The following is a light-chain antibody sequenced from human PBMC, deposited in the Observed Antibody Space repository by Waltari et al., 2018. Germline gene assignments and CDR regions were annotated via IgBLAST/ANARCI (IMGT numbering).Light chain of an antibody. J-gene: IGLJ2*01. CDR3: HSRDASGVAGS. CDR1: SLRNYY. CDR2: DKN. Sequence: SSELTQDPAVSVAMGQTVRITCQGDSLRNYYASRYQQRPGQAPILVIYDKNHRPSGVPDRFSGSSSHNTGSLTITGAQAEDEASYYCHSRDASGVAGSFGGGTKLTVL. V-gene: IGLV3-19*01.